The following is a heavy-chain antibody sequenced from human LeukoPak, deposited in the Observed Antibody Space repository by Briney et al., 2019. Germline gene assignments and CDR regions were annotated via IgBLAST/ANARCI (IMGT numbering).Heavy chain of an antibody. D-gene: IGHD3-16*01. J-gene: IGHJ4*02. Sequence: PGGSLRLSCAASGFTFSNYNMNWIRRAPGKGLEWVSSISSSSSYIYYADSVKGRFTISRDNANNSLYLQMNGLRAEDTTVYYCARGDSGGMDYWGQGTLVTVSS. V-gene: IGHV3-21*01. CDR3: ARGDSGGMDY. CDR1: GFTFSNYN. CDR2: ISSSSSYI.